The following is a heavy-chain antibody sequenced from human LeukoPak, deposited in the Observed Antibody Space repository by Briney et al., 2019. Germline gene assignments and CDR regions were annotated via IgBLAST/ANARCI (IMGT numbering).Heavy chain of an antibody. CDR1: GFTFSSYS. V-gene: IGHV3-48*04. CDR3: ARDLYGNSF. CDR2: ISGSGSTI. D-gene: IGHD2-8*01. Sequence: GGSLRLSCAASGFTFSSYSINWVRQAPGKGLEWVSYISGSGSTIYYADSVKGRFTISRDNAKNSLYLQMISLRAEDTAVYYCARDLYGNSFWGQGTLVTVSS. J-gene: IGHJ4*02.